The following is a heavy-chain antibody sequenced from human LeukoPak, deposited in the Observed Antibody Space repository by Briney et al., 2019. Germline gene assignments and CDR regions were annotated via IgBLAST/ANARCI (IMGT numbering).Heavy chain of an antibody. CDR3: ARGPALLYYDFWSGYYKGWFDP. CDR1: GGSFSGYY. D-gene: IGHD3-3*01. V-gene: IGHV4-34*01. CDR2: INHSGST. J-gene: IGHJ5*02. Sequence: PSETLSLTCAVYGGSFSGYYWSWIRQPPGKGLEWIGEINHSGSTNYNPSLKSRVTISVDTSKNQFSLKLGSVTAADTAVYYCARGPALLYYDFWSGYYKGWFDPWGQGTLVTVSS.